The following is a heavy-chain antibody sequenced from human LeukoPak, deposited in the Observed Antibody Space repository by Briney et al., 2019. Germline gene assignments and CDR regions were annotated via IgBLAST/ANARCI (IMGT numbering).Heavy chain of an antibody. Sequence: GGSLRLSCAASGFTFSGCAMSWFRQAPGKGLEWVSAISGSGGSTYYADSVKGRFTISRDNSTNTLYLQMNSLRAEDTAVYYCAKDPARCYCSSTSCNNWFDPRGQGTLVTVSS. CDR3: AKDPARCYCSSTSCNNWFDP. V-gene: IGHV3-23*01. CDR2: ISGSGGST. J-gene: IGHJ5*02. D-gene: IGHD2-2*01. CDR1: GFTFSGCA.